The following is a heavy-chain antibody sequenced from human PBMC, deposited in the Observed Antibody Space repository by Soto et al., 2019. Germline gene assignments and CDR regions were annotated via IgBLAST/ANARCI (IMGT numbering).Heavy chain of an antibody. J-gene: IGHJ4*02. CDR3: ASRSSGWYFDY. CDR2: ISGSGDST. D-gene: IGHD6-19*01. V-gene: IGHV3-23*01. CDR1: GFTFSSYA. Sequence: GGSLRLSCAASGFTFSSYAMSWVRQAPGKGLEWASVISGSGDSTYYADSVKGRFTISRDNSKNTLYLQMNSLRAEDTAVYYCASRSSGWYFDYWGQGTLVTVSS.